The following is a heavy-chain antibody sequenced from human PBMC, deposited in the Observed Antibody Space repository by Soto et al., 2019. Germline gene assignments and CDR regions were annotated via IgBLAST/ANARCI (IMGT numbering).Heavy chain of an antibody. CDR1: GFTFSSYG. J-gene: IGHJ6*02. CDR3: ARNYSDIVVVVAATTLLSRYYYGMDV. V-gene: IGHV3-33*01. D-gene: IGHD2-15*01. Sequence: QVQLVESGGGVVQPGRSLRLSCAASGFTFSSYGMHWVRQAPGKGLEWVAVIWYDGSNQYYADSVKSRFTISRDNSKNTLYLKRNSRRAEDTAVCYCARNYSDIVVVVAATTLLSRYYYGMDVWCHGATVTVAS. CDR2: IWYDGSNQ.